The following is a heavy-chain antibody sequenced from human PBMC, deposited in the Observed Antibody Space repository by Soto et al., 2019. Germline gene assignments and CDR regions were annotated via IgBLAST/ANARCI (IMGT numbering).Heavy chain of an antibody. J-gene: IGHJ4*02. D-gene: IGHD2-2*01. CDR3: ATVCRYCSTSNSLY. V-gene: IGHV3-48*01. Sequence: EVQLVESGGGLVQPGGSLRLSCAASGFTFSSYAMNWVRQAPGKGLEWVSYISTGDSPIYYADSVKGRFTISRDNAKNSLYLQMISLRAEDTAVYYXATVCRYCSTSNSLYWGQGTLVTVSS. CDR2: ISTGDSPI. CDR1: GFTFSSYA.